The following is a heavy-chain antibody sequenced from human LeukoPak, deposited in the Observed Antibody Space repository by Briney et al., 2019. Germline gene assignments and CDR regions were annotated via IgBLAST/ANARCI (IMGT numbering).Heavy chain of an antibody. J-gene: IGHJ4*02. CDR2: INHSGST. CDR1: GGSFSGYY. Sequence: SETLSLTCAVYGGSFSGYYWSWIRQPPGKGLEWIGEINHSGSTNYNPSLKSRVTISVDTSKNQFSLKLSSVTAADTAVYYCVRMTGQWLGHFDYWGQGTLVTVSS. D-gene: IGHD6-19*01. CDR3: VRMTGQWLGHFDY. V-gene: IGHV4-34*01.